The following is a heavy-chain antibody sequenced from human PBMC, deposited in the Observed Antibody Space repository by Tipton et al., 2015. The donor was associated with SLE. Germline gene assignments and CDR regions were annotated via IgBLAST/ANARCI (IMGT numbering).Heavy chain of an antibody. CDR2: MFYSGTT. D-gene: IGHD2-8*02. Sequence: TLSLTCNVSGGSISSSSYYWGWIRQPPGKGLEWIGSMFYSGTTYYNPSLKSRFTISVDTSKNQFSLKLSSVTAADTAVYYCARLGYCTGGVCYSHYYYGMDVWGQGTTVTVSS. CDR1: GGSISSSSYY. CDR3: ARLGYCTGGVCYSHYYYGMDV. J-gene: IGHJ6*02. V-gene: IGHV4-39*07.